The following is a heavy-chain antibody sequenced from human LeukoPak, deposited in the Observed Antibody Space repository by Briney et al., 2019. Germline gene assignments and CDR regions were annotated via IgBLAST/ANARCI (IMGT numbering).Heavy chain of an antibody. V-gene: IGHV4-59*04. CDR3: ATRLLWFGELLSAHDY. J-gene: IGHJ4*02. Sequence: SETLSLTCTVSGGSISNYYWSWIRQPPGKGLEWIGSIYHSGSTYYNPSLKSRVTISVDTSKNQFSLKLSSVTAADTAVYYCATRLLWFGELLSAHDYWGQGTLVTVSS. D-gene: IGHD3-10*01. CDR2: IYHSGST. CDR1: GGSISNYY.